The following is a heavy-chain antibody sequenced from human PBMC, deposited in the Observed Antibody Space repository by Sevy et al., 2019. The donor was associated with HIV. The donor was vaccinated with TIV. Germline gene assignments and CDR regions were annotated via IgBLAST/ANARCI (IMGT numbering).Heavy chain of an antibody. V-gene: IGHV3-23*01. D-gene: IGHD3-16*01. J-gene: IGHJ4*02. Sequence: GGSLRLSCGASGFTFSNAWMTWVRQAPGKGLQWVSGIGGSAGSTYYADSVKGRFSISRDNSKNTLYLLMDNLRAEDTAVYYCARRGESQRDLDYWGQGTLVTVSS. CDR1: GFTFSNAW. CDR2: IGGSAGST. CDR3: ARRGESQRDLDY.